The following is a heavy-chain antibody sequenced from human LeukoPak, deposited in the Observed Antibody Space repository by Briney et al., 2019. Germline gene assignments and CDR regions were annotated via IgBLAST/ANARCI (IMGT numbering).Heavy chain of an antibody. CDR1: GFTFSSYA. J-gene: IGHJ4*02. Sequence: GGPLRLSCAASGFTFSSYAMHWVRQAPGKGLEWVAVISYDGSNKYYADSVKGRFTISRDNSKNTLYLQMNSLRAEDTAVYYCARGARITIFGVVITSLTFDYWGQGTLVTVSS. CDR3: ARGARITIFGVVITSLTFDY. CDR2: ISYDGSNK. D-gene: IGHD3-3*01. V-gene: IGHV3-30*04.